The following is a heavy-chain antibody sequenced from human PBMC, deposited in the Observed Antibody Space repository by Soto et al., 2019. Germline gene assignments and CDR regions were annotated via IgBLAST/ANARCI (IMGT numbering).Heavy chain of an antibody. D-gene: IGHD2-21*01. Sequence: PGGPRRRSCAASGCTFRNYGIHWVRQAPGKGLEWVALISYDGSNKFYADSVKGRFTISRDNSKNTLYLQMNSLRPEDTAVYYCAKDCCGGGTFYSYGMDVWGQGTTVTVSS. CDR2: ISYDGSNK. CDR3: AKDCCGGGTFYSYGMDV. V-gene: IGHV3-30*18. CDR1: GCTFRNYG. J-gene: IGHJ6*02.